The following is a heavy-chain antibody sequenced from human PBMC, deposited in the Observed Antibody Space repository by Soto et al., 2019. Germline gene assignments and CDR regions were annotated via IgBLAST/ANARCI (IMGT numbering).Heavy chain of an antibody. CDR3: ASRDGGFDY. CDR1: GFTFSSYA. V-gene: IGHV3-30-3*01. CDR2: ISYDGSNK. Sequence: GGSLRLSCAASGFTFSSYAMHWVRQAPGKGLEWVAVISYDGSNKYYADSVKGRFTISRDNSKNTLYLQMNSLRAEDTAVYYCASRDGGFDYWGQGTLVTVSS. D-gene: IGHD3-16*01. J-gene: IGHJ4*02.